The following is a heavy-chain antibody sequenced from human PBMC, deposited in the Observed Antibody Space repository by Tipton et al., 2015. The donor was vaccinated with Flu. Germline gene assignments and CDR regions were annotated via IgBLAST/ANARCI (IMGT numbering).Heavy chain of an antibody. Sequence: TASGFTFSSYWMTWVRQAPGKGLEWVANIKQDGSEKYNVDFVKGRFTISRDNAKNSLYLQMNSLRAEDTAVYYCARSTVAGLNWFDPWGQGTLVTVSS. CDR1: GFTFSSYW. V-gene: IGHV3-7*01. J-gene: IGHJ5*02. CDR3: ARSTVAGLNWFDP. CDR2: IKQDGSEK. D-gene: IGHD6-19*01.